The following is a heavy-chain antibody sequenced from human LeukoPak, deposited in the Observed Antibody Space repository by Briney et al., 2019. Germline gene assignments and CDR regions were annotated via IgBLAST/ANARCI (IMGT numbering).Heavy chain of an antibody. CDR2: ISYDGSNK. CDR3: AKDPQVVAYYPIGYFDY. J-gene: IGHJ4*02. Sequence: GGSLRLSCAASGFTFSSYGMHWVRQAPGKGLEWVADISYDGSNKYYADSVKGRFTISRDNSKNTLYLQMNSLRAEDTAVYYCAKDPQVVAYYPIGYFDYWGQGTLVTVSS. D-gene: IGHD2-15*01. V-gene: IGHV3-30*18. CDR1: GFTFSSYG.